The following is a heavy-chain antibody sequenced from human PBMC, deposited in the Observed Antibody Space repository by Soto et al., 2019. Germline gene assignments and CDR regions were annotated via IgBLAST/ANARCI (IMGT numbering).Heavy chain of an antibody. CDR2: IYHSGST. Sequence: SEALCLTCGFSGCSITSGNYWLWIRQPPGKGLEWIGSIYHSGSTYYNPSLKSRVTISVDTSKNQFSLKLSSVTAADTAVYYFARDIRIPVAGKNNSFDPLSQGSLVT. CDR1: GCSITSGNY. D-gene: IGHD6-19*01. J-gene: IGHJ5*02. V-gene: IGHV4-38-2*02. CDR3: ARDIRIPVAGKNNSFDP.